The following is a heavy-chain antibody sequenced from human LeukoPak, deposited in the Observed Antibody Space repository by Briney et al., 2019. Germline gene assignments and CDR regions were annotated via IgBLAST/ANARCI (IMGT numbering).Heavy chain of an antibody. V-gene: IGHV3-11*03. Sequence: GGSLRLSCAASGFTFSDYYMSWIGQAPGKGLEWVSYISSSSSYTNYADSVKGRFTISRDNAKNSLYLQMNSLRVEDTAVFYCARPYSSGGYGGFDLWGRGTLVTVSS. CDR2: ISSSSSYT. CDR1: GFTFSDYY. CDR3: ARPYSSGGYGGFDL. D-gene: IGHD6-19*01. J-gene: IGHJ2*01.